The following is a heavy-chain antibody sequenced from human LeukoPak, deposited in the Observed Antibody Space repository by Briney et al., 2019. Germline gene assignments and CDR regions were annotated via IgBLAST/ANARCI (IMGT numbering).Heavy chain of an antibody. CDR2: INEDGSEK. CDR3: ARVSVGAPAFDY. J-gene: IGHJ4*02. Sequence: GGSLRLSCSASGFSCSSYWMSWVRQAPGKGLGWVAHINEDGSEKYYVDSVKGRFFISRDNAAKSLSLQMNRLRDADTAVYYCARVSVGAPAFDYWGQGNLVTVSS. CDR1: GFSCSSYW. V-gene: IGHV3-7*01. D-gene: IGHD1-26*01.